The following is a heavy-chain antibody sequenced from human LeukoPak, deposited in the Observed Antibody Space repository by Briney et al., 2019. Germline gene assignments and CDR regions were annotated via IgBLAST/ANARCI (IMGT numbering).Heavy chain of an antibody. CDR3: ARDSPPYGSVAGTIDY. Sequence: SETLSLTCTVSGGSISSGGYYWSWIRQHPGKGLKWIGYIYYSGSTYYNPSLKSRVTISVDTSKNQFSLKLSSVTAADTAVYYCARDSPPYGSVAGTIDYWGQGTLVTVSS. CDR1: GGSISSGGYY. V-gene: IGHV4-31*03. CDR2: IYYSGST. J-gene: IGHJ4*02. D-gene: IGHD6-19*01.